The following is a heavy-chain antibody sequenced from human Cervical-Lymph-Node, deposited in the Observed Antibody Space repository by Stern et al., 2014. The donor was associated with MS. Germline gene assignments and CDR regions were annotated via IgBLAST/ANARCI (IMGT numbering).Heavy chain of an antibody. CDR2: ISGSDGST. CDR1: GFTFSSYA. Sequence: EVQLLESGGTLVQPGGSLRLSCAASGFTFSSYAMSWVRQAPGKGLEWVSVISGSDGSTFYADSVKGRFTISRDNSQNTLFLQMNSLRAEDTAVYYCAKVYGSGPFDYWGQGTLVTVSS. J-gene: IGHJ4*02. D-gene: IGHD6-19*01. V-gene: IGHV3-23*01. CDR3: AKVYGSGPFDY.